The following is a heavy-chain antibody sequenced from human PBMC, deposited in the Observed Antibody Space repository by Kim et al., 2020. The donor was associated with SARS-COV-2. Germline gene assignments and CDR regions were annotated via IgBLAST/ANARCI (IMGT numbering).Heavy chain of an antibody. CDR2: INHSGST. Sequence: SETLSLTCAVYGGSFSGYFWSWIRQPPGKGLEWIGEINHSGSTSYNPSLKSRVTISVDTSKNQFSLRLSSVTAADTAVYFCARGDGGGYSYYYYGMDVWGQGTTVTVSS. V-gene: IGHV4-34*01. D-gene: IGHD2-15*01. J-gene: IGHJ6*02. CDR3: ARGDGGGYSYYYYGMDV. CDR1: GGSFSGYF.